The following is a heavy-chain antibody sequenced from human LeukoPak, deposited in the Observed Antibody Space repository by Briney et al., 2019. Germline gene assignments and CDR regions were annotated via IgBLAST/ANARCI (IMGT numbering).Heavy chain of an antibody. CDR2: ISSSSSYI. J-gene: IGHJ5*02. CDR3: ARGVCRTGDCVMA. D-gene: IGHD2-21*02. V-gene: IGHV3-21*04. CDR1: GFTFSSYS. Sequence: GGSLRLSCAASGFTFSSYSMNWVRQAPGKGLEWVSSISSSSSYIYYADSVKGRFTISRDNAKNSLYLQMNSLRAEDTAVYYCARGVCRTGDCVMAWGQGTLVTVSS.